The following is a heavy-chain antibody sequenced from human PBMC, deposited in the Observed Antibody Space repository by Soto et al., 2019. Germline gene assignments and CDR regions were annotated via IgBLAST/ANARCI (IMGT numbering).Heavy chain of an antibody. CDR2: IIPIFGTA. CDR1: GGTFSSYA. Sequence: GASVKVSCKASGGTFSSYAISWVRQAPGQGLEWMGGIIPIFGTANYAQKFQGRVTITADKSTSTAYMELRSLRSEDTAVYYCAVGATKGYYYHGMDVWGQGTTVTVSS. D-gene: IGHD1-26*01. J-gene: IGHJ6*02. V-gene: IGHV1-69*06. CDR3: AVGATKGYYYHGMDV.